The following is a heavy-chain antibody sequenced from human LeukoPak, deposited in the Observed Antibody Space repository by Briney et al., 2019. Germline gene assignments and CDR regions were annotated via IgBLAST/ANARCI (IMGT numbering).Heavy chain of an antibody. CDR3: ARRKYSSSGANWFDP. D-gene: IGHD6-6*01. J-gene: IGHJ5*02. V-gene: IGHV4-39*01. CDR1: GGSISSSSYY. CDR2: IFYSGST. Sequence: PSETLSHTCTVSGGSISSSSYYWGWIRQPPGKGLEWIGSIFYSGSTYYNPSLKSRVTISVDTSKNQFSLKLSSVTAADTAVYYCARRKYSSSGANWFDPWGQGTLVTVSS.